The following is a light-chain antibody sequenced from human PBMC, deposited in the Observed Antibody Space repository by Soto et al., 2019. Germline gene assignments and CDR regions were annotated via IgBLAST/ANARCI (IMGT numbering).Light chain of an antibody. CDR2: DVS. CDR3: TSYTSSSTPYV. Sequence: QSALTQPASVSGSPGQSITISCAGTISDVGGYTYVSWYQQHPGKAPKLMIYDVSNRPSGVSNRFSGSKSGNTASLTISGLQAEDEADYYCTSYTSSSTPYVFGGGTKVTVL. V-gene: IGLV2-14*01. CDR1: ISDVGGYTY. J-gene: IGLJ1*01.